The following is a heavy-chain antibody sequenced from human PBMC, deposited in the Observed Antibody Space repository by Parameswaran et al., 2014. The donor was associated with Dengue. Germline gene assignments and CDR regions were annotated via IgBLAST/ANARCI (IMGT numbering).Heavy chain of an antibody. Sequence: VRQAPGKGLEWVAVISYDGSNKYYADSVKGRFTISRDNSKNTLYLQMNSLRAEDTAVYYCAREFQNWGSIGGDAFDIWGQGTMVTVSS. J-gene: IGHJ3*02. CDR3: AREFQNWGSIGGDAFDI. CDR2: ISYDGSNK. D-gene: IGHD7-27*01. V-gene: IGHV3-30-3*01.